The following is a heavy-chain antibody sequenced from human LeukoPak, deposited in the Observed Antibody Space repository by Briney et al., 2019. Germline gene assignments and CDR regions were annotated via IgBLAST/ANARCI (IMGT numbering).Heavy chain of an antibody. V-gene: IGHV3-30*03. CDR3: ARARIAARPRFDY. Sequence: GGSLRLSCAASGFTFSSYGMHWVRQAPGKGLEWVAVISYDGSNKYYADSVKGRFTISRDNSKNTLYLQMNSLRAEDAAVYYCARARIAARPRFDYWGQGTLVTVSS. CDR2: ISYDGSNK. J-gene: IGHJ4*02. D-gene: IGHD6-6*01. CDR1: GFTFSSYG.